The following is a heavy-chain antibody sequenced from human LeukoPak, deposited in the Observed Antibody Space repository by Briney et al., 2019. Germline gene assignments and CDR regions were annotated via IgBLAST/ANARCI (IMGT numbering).Heavy chain of an antibody. Sequence: GGSLRLSCAASGFTFSLYRMNRVRQAPGKGLEWVSSITRSSDYRYYSDSVRGRFTISRDNAKDSLYLHMNSLRAEDTAVYYCARDYADYVGYFFFDYWGQGTLVTVSS. CDR1: GFTFSLYR. J-gene: IGHJ4*02. CDR2: ITRSSDYR. D-gene: IGHD4-17*01. CDR3: ARDYADYVGYFFFDY. V-gene: IGHV3-21*04.